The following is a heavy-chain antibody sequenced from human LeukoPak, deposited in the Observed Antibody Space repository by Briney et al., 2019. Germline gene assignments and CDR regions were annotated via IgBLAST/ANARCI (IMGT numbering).Heavy chain of an antibody. CDR1: GFTFSSYS. V-gene: IGHV3-48*01. J-gene: IGHJ4*02. CDR2: ISSSSTI. D-gene: IGHD3-16*02. CDR3: AKPRMITFGGVIVPTTYYFDY. Sequence: GGSLRLSCAASGFTFSSYSMNWVRQAPGKGLEWVSYISSSSTIYYADSVKGRFTISRDNSKNTLYLQMNSPRAEDTAVYYCAKPRMITFGGVIVPTTYYFDYWGQGTLVTVSS.